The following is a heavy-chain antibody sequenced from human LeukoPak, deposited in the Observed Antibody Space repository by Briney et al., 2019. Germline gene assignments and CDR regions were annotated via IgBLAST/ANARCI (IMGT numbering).Heavy chain of an antibody. Sequence: GRSLRLSCAASGFTFSSYAMHWVRQAPGKGLEWVAVISYDGSNKYYADSMKGRFTISRDNSKNTLYLQMNSLRAEDTAVYYCARALRSSSWYGFDYWGQGTLVTVSS. V-gene: IGHV3-30*04. D-gene: IGHD6-13*01. CDR2: ISYDGSNK. J-gene: IGHJ4*02. CDR3: ARALRSSSWYGFDY. CDR1: GFTFSSYA.